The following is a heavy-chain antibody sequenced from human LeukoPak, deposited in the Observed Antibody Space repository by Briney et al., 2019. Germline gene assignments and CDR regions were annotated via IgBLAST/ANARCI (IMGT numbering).Heavy chain of an antibody. CDR1: GYIFTRYW. CDR2: IYPGDSDT. V-gene: IGHV5-51*01. J-gene: IGHJ4*02. D-gene: IGHD3-9*01. CDR3: ARPSFEQFDY. Sequence: GESLKISCKGSGYIFTRYWIGWVRQMPGKGLEWMGIIYPGDSDTRYSPSFQGQVTISADKSISTAYLQRSSLKASDTAMYYCARPSFEQFDYWGQGTLVTVSS.